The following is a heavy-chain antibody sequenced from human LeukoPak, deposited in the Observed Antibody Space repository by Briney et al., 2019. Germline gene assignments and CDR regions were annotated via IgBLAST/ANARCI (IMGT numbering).Heavy chain of an antibody. V-gene: IGHV4-34*01. CDR3: AREYSSSIGAFDI. J-gene: IGHJ3*02. CDR1: GGSFSGYY. CDR2: INHSGST. Sequence: SETLSLTCAVYGGSFSGYYWSWIRQPPGKGLEWIGEINHSGSTNYNPSLKSRVTISVDTSKNQFSLKLSSVIAADKAVYYCAREYSSSIGAFDIWGQGTMVTVSS. D-gene: IGHD6-6*01.